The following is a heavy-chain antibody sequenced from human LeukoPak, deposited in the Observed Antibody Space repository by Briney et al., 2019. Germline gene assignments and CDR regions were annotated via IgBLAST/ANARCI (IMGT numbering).Heavy chain of an antibody. Sequence: GASVTVSCKASGYTFTSYGISWVRQAPGQGLEWMGWISAYNGNTNYAQKPQGRVTMTTDTSTSTAYMELRSLRSDDTAVYYCARDNCSGGSCYQNFDYWGQGTLVTVSS. J-gene: IGHJ4*02. V-gene: IGHV1-18*01. CDR3: ARDNCSGGSCYQNFDY. D-gene: IGHD2-15*01. CDR2: ISAYNGNT. CDR1: GYTFTSYG.